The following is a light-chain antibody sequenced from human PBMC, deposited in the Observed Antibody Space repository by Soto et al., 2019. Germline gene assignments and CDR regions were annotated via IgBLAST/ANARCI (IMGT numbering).Light chain of an antibody. CDR1: QSVSSSY. CDR2: GVS. V-gene: IGKV3-20*01. J-gene: IGKJ1*01. CDR3: QQYGSAPWT. Sequence: ETVLTQSPGTLSLSPGERATLSCRASQSVSSSYLAWYQQRPGQAPRLLIYGVSSRATGIPDRFSGSGSGTDFTLAISRLEPEDFAVYYCQQYGSAPWTFCQGTKVEIK.